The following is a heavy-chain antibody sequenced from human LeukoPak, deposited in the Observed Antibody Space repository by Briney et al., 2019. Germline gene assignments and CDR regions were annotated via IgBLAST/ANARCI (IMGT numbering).Heavy chain of an antibody. J-gene: IGHJ4*02. V-gene: IGHV1-46*01. Sequence: GASVKVSCKASGYTFTSYSMNWVPQAPGQELEWMGLINPTGGSTGYAQKFQGRVTMTRDMSTSTDYMELSSLRSDDTAVYYCARQVDVGATPFDYWGQGTLVTVSS. CDR1: GYTFTSYS. CDR2: INPTGGST. CDR3: ARQVDVGATPFDY. D-gene: IGHD1-26*01.